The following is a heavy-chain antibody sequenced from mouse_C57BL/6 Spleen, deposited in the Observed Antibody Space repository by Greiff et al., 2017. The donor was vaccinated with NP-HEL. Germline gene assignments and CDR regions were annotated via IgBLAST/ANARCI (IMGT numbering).Heavy chain of an antibody. Sequence: QVQLQQPGAELVKPGASVKMSCKASGYTFTSYWITWVKQRPGQGLEWIGDIYPGSGSTNYNEKFKSKATLTVDTSSSTAYMQLSSLTSEDSAVYYCARWDYGSTNYYAMDYWGQGTSVTVSS. CDR2: IYPGSGST. D-gene: IGHD1-1*01. J-gene: IGHJ4*01. V-gene: IGHV1-55*01. CDR1: GYTFTSYW. CDR3: ARWDYGSTNYYAMDY.